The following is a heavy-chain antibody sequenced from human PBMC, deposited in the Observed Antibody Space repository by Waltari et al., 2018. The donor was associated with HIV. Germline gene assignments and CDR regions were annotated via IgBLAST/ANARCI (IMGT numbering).Heavy chain of an antibody. V-gene: IGHV4-4*07. Sequence: QVQLQESGPGLLKPSETLSLTCTVSGGSISSYYWSWIRQPAGKGLEWIGRIYTSGSTNHNPSLKSRVTMSVDTFKNEFSLKMTSVTAADTAVYYCARDGGFCLNGVCSGGWFDPWGQGTLVTVSS. D-gene: IGHD2-8*01. J-gene: IGHJ5*02. CDR2: IYTSGST. CDR3: ARDGGFCLNGVCSGGWFDP. CDR1: GGSISSYY.